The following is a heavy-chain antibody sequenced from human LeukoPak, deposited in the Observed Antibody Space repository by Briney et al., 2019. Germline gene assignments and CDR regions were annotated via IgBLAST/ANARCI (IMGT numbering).Heavy chain of an antibody. Sequence: SETLSHTCAVSGGSISSSNWWSWVRQPPGKGLEWIGEIYHSGSTNYNPSLKSRVTISVDKSKNQFSLKLSSVTAADTAVYYCARGRRRYYDFWSGPFDYWGQGTLVTVSS. CDR3: ARGRRRYYDFWSGPFDY. CDR1: GGSISSSNW. V-gene: IGHV4-4*02. CDR2: IYHSGST. D-gene: IGHD3-3*01. J-gene: IGHJ4*02.